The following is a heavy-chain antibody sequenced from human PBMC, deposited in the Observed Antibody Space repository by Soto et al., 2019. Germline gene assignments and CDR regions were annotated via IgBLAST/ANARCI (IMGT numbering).Heavy chain of an antibody. CDR2: IWYDGNDK. Sequence: PGGPLRLSCEASGFTFRDYGMHWVRQAPGKGLEWLADIWYDGNDKYYADSVKGRFIISRDISKNTLDLQMNSLRAEDTAIYYCARNREYSGYGGFYYGMDVWGQGTTVTVSS. CDR3: ARNREYSGYGGFYYGMDV. J-gene: IGHJ6*02. D-gene: IGHD5-12*01. CDR1: GFTFRDYG. V-gene: IGHV3-33*01.